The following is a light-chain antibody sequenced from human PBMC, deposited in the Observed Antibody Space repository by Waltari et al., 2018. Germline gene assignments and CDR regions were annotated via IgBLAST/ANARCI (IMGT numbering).Light chain of an antibody. J-gene: IGLJ1*01. Sequence: QSALTQPAPVSGSPGQSLTISCPGPSSDAGSYNLVSWYQQPPGKAPKLMIYDGSKRPSGVSNRFSGSKSGNTASLTISGLQAEDEADYYCCSYAGSSTSYVFGTGTKVTVL. CDR1: SSDAGSYNL. CDR3: CSYAGSSTSYV. V-gene: IGLV2-23*01. CDR2: DGS.